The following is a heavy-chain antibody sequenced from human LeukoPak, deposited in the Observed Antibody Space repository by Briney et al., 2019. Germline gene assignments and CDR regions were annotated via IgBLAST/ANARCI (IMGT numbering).Heavy chain of an antibody. Sequence: GGSLRLSCAASGFTFSSYEMNWVRQAPGKGLEWVSYISSSGSTIYYADSVKGRFTISRDNAKNSLYLQMNSLRAEDTAVYYCARDGVSLWFGELFDYWGQGTLVTVSS. D-gene: IGHD3-10*01. J-gene: IGHJ4*02. CDR3: ARDGVSLWFGELFDY. CDR1: GFTFSSYE. CDR2: ISSSGSTI. V-gene: IGHV3-48*03.